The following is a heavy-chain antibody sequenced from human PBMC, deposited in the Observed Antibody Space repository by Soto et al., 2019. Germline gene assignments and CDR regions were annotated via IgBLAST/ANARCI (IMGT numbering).Heavy chain of an antibody. D-gene: IGHD4-17*01. CDR1: GGSISSGGYS. CDR3: ARGYGDYDVWYFDL. V-gene: IGHV4-30-2*01. Sequence: QLQLQESGSGLVKPSQTLSLTCAVSGGSISSGGYSWSWIRQPPGKGLEWIGYIYHSGSTYYNPSLKSRVTISVDRSKNQFSLKLSSVTATDTAVYYCARGYGDYDVWYFDLWGRGTLVTVSS. CDR2: IYHSGST. J-gene: IGHJ2*01.